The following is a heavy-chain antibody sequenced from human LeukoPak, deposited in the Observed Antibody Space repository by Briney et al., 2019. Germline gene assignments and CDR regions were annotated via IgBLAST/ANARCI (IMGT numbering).Heavy chain of an antibody. D-gene: IGHD3-3*01. CDR1: GGSVSSSSYY. CDR3: ARVREWSQLDY. J-gene: IGHJ4*02. CDR2: IYYSGST. V-gene: IGHV4-61*01. Sequence: SETLSLTCTVSGGSVSSSSYYWSWIRQPPGKGLEWIGYIYYSGSTNYNPSLKSRVTISVDTSKNQFSLKLSSVTAADTAVYYCARVREWSQLDYWGQGTLVTVSS.